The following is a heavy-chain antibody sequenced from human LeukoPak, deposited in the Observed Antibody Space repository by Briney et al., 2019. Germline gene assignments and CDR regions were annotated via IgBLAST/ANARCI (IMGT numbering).Heavy chain of an antibody. CDR3: ARVGYCSSTSCYHNWFDP. D-gene: IGHD2-2*03. Sequence: SVKVSCKASGGTFSSYTISWVRQAPGQGLEWMGRIIPILGIANYAQKFQGRVTITADKSTSTAYMELSSLRSEDTAVYYCARVGYCSSTSCYHNWFDPWGQGTLVAVSS. CDR1: GGTFSSYT. CDR2: IIPILGIA. V-gene: IGHV1-69*02. J-gene: IGHJ5*02.